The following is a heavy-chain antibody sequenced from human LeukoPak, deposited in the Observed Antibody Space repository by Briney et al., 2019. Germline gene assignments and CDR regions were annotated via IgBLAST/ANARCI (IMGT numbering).Heavy chain of an antibody. CDR1: GGTFSSYA. V-gene: IGHV1-69*13. Sequence: SVKVSCKASGGTFSSYATSWVRQAPGQGLEWMGGIIPIFGTANYAQKFQGRVTITADESTSTAYMELSSLRSEDTAVYYCARVSSGSLGITVYDYWGQGTLVTVSS. D-gene: IGHD3-16*01. CDR3: ARVSSGSLGITVYDY. J-gene: IGHJ4*02. CDR2: IIPIFGTA.